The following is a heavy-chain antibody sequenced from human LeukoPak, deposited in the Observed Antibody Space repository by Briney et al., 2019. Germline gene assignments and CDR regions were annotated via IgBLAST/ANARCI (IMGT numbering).Heavy chain of an antibody. Sequence: GGSLRLSCAASGFTFSSYSMNWVRQAPGKGLEWVSYISSSSSTIYYADSVKGRFTISRDNAKNSLYLQMNSLRAEDTAVYYCANQMMVTPWGFDYWGQGTLVTVSS. CDR3: ANQMMVTPWGFDY. CDR2: ISSSSSTI. J-gene: IGHJ4*02. V-gene: IGHV3-48*01. CDR1: GFTFSSYS. D-gene: IGHD2-21*02.